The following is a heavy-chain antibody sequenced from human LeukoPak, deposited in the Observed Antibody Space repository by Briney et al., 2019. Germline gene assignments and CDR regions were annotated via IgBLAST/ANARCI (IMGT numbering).Heavy chain of an antibody. J-gene: IGHJ3*02. Sequence: SETLSLTCTVSGGSVSSNLYYWGWIRQPPGEGLEWIVYIYYSGGTNYNPSLKSRVTISVDTSKNQFSLKLSSVTAADTAVYYCARAGSGSYDDAFDIWGQGTMVTVSS. V-gene: IGHV4-61*01. CDR1: GGSVSSNLYY. CDR3: ARAGSGSYDDAFDI. D-gene: IGHD1-26*01. CDR2: IYYSGGT.